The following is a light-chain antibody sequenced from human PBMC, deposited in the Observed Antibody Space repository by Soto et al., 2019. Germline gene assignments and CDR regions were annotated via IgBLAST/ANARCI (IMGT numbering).Light chain of an antibody. Sequence: EIVLTQSPATLSLSPGERATLSCRASQTVRNNYLAWYQQKPGQAPRLLIYDASSRATGIPDRFSGGGSGTDFTLTISSLEPEDFAVYYCQQRSNWPLTFGQGTRLEIK. J-gene: IGKJ5*01. CDR2: DAS. V-gene: IGKV3D-20*02. CDR1: QTVRNNY. CDR3: QQRSNWPLT.